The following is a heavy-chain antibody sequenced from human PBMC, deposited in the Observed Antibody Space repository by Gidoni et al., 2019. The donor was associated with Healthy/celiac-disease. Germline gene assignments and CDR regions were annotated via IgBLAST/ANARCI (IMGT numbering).Heavy chain of an antibody. V-gene: IGHV3-64D*06. Sequence: EVQLVESGGGLVQPGGSLRLSCSASGFTFRSYAMHWVRQAPGKGLEYVSAISRNGGITYDADSVKGRFTISRDNSKNTLYLQMSSLRAEDTAVYYCVKELSVDTAMDYYYYMDVWGKGTTVTVSS. D-gene: IGHD5-18*01. J-gene: IGHJ6*03. CDR1: GFTFRSYA. CDR2: ISRNGGIT. CDR3: VKELSVDTAMDYYYYMDV.